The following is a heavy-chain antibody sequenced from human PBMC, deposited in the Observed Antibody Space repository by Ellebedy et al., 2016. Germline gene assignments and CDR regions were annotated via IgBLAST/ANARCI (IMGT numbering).Heavy chain of an antibody. V-gene: IGHV3-53*01. D-gene: IGHD2-2*01. CDR2: IYAGGST. Sequence: GGSLRLSCVVSGFSVSSNYLSWVRQAPGKGLEWVSVIYAGGSTFYAYSVKGRFTISRDNSKNTLSLQMNSLRVEDTAIYYCVKDGGLGRYSVSASCYTNAFDIWGQGTMVTVSS. CDR3: VKDGGLGRYSVSASCYTNAFDI. J-gene: IGHJ3*02. CDR1: GFSVSSNY.